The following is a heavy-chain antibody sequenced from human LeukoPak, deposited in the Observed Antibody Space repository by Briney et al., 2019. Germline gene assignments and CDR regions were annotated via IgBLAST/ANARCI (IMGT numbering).Heavy chain of an antibody. CDR3: ARLDEYSSSSRYYGMDV. CDR1: GGTFSSYG. CDR2: IIPIFGTA. D-gene: IGHD6-6*01. Sequence: SVKVSCKASGGTFSSYGISWVRQAPGQGLEWMGGIIPIFGTANYAQKFQGRVTITADESTSTAYMELSSLRPEDTAVYYCARLDEYSSSSRYYGMDVWGQGTTVTVSS. J-gene: IGHJ6*02. V-gene: IGHV1-69*01.